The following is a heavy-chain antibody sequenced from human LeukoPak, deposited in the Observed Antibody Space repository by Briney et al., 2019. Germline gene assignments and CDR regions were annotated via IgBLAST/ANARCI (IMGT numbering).Heavy chain of an antibody. J-gene: IGHJ4*02. CDR3: VAGEDFDY. CDR1: GYTFTSYG. D-gene: IGHD6-19*01. CDR2: MNPNSGNT. V-gene: IGHV1-8*01. Sequence: GESLKISCKASGYTFTSYGINWVRQATGQGLEWMGWMNPNSGNTGYAQKFQGRVTMTRNTSISTAYMELSSLRSEDTAVYYCVAGEDFDYWGQGTLVTVSS.